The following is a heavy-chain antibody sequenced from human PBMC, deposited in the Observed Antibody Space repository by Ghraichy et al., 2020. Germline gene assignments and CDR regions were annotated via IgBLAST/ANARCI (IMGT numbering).Heavy chain of an antibody. D-gene: IGHD1-26*01. J-gene: IGHJ4*02. V-gene: IGHV3-48*02. CDR3: ARGPSGSYYFSNHFDY. CDR1: GFTFSSYS. Sequence: GGSLRLSCAASGFTFSSYSMNWVRQAPGKGLEWVSYTSSSSSTIYYADSVKGRFTISRDNAKNSLYLQMNSLRDEDTAVYYCARGPSGSYYFSNHFDYWGQGTLVTVSS. CDR2: TSSSSSTI.